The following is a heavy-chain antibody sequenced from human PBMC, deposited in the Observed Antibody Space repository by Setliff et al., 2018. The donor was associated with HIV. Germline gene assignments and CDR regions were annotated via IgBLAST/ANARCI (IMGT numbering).Heavy chain of an antibody. CDR1: GFTFSSYS. D-gene: IGHD3-22*01. J-gene: IGHJ6*03. Sequence: PGGSLRLSCAASGFTFSSYSMNWVRQAPGKGLEWVSYISSSSSTIYYADSVKGRFTISRDNSKNTLYLQMNSLRVEDTAVYYCARPNYYDSSGYLGPDYYYMDVWGKGTTVTVSS. CDR3: ARPNYYDSSGYLGPDYYYMDV. V-gene: IGHV3-48*01. CDR2: ISSSSSTI.